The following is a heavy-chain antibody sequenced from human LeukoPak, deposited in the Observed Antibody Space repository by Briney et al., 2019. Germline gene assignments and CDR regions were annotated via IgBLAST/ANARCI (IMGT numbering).Heavy chain of an antibody. J-gene: IGHJ4*02. CDR3: ARRCSGGSCYRAFDY. V-gene: IGHV4-31*03. CDR2: IYYSGST. CDR1: GGSISSGGYY. D-gene: IGHD2-15*01. Sequence: ASQTLSLTCTVSGGSISSGGYYWSWIRQHPGKGLEWIGYIYYSGSTYYNPSLKSRVTISVDTSKNQFSLKLSSVTAADTAVYYCARRCSGGSCYRAFDYWGQGTLVTVSS.